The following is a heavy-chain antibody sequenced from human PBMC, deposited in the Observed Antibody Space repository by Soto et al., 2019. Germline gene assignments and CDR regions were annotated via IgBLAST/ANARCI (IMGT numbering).Heavy chain of an antibody. J-gene: IGHJ4*02. CDR3: TTEIATPTDELELNSIDY. Sequence: PGGSLRLSCAASGFTFSNAWMSWVRQAPGKGLEWVGRIKSKTDGGTTDYAAPVKGRFTISRDDSKNTLYLQMNSLKTEDTAVYYCTTEIATPTDELELNSIDYRGQGTLVTVSS. D-gene: IGHD1-7*01. CDR1: GFTFSNAW. CDR2: IKSKTDGGTT. V-gene: IGHV3-15*01.